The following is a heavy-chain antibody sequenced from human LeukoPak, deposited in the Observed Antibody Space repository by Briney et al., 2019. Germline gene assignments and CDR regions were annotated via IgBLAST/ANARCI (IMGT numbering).Heavy chain of an antibody. CDR1: GYTFTNYT. V-gene: IGHV1-69*13. CDR2: IIPIFGTA. Sequence: ASVKVSCRASGYTFTNYTMNRVRQAPGQGLEWMGGIIPIFGTANYAQKFQGRVTITADESTSTAYMELSSLRSEDTAVYYCAGVLTGYHIFDYWGQGTLVTVSS. CDR3: AGVLTGYHIFDY. D-gene: IGHD3-9*01. J-gene: IGHJ4*02.